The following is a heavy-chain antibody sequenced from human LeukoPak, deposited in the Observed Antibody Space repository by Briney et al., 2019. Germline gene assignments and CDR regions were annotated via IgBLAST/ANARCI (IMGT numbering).Heavy chain of an antibody. CDR1: GGSFSGYY. CDR3: ARDGYSYGGFDY. D-gene: IGHD5-18*01. CDR2: INHSGST. J-gene: IGHJ4*02. V-gene: IGHV4-34*01. Sequence: SETLSLTCAVYGGSFSGYYWSWIRQPPGKGLEWIGEINHSGSTNYNPSLKSRVTISVDTSKNQFSLKLSSVTAADTAVYYCARDGYSYGGFDYWGQGTLVTVSS.